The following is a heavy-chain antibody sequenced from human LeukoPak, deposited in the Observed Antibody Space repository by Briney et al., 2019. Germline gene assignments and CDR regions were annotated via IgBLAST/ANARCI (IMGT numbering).Heavy chain of an antibody. CDR3: AKDGRGYYDSSGYPRT. CDR1: GFTFSSYG. V-gene: IGHV3-30*02. D-gene: IGHD3-22*01. CDR2: IRYDGSNK. Sequence: GGSLRLSCAASGFTFSSYGMHWVRQAPGKGLEWVAFIRYDGSNKYYADSVKGRFTISRDNSKNTLYLQMNSLRAEDTAVYYCAKDGRGYYDSSGYPRTWGQGTLVTVSS. J-gene: IGHJ4*02.